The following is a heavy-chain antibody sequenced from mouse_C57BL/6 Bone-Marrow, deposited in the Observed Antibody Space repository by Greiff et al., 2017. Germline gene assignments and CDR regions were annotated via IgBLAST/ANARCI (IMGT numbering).Heavy chain of an antibody. V-gene: IGHV3-6*01. Sequence: DVKLQESGPGLVKPSQSLSLTCSVTGYSITSGYYWNWIRQFPGNKLEWMGYISYDGSNNYNPSLKNRISITRDTSKNQFFLKLNSVTTEDTATYYCAREGTTVVALHWYFDVWGTGTTVTVSS. CDR3: AREGTTVVALHWYFDV. D-gene: IGHD1-1*01. CDR2: ISYDGSN. CDR1: GYSITSGYY. J-gene: IGHJ1*03.